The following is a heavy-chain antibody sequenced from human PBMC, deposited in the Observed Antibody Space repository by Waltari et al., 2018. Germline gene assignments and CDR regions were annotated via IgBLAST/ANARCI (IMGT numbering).Heavy chain of an antibody. V-gene: IGHV3-23*01. CDR2: ISGSGGST. CDR3: ANVQQLIYFDY. Sequence: EVQLLESGGGLVQPGGSLRPSCPASGFTFSSFALSWFRQAPGKGLECVSAISGSGGSTNYADSVKGRFTISRDNAKNTLYRQMNSLRAEDTAVYYCANVQQLIYFDYWGQGTLVTVSS. CDR1: GFTFSSFA. J-gene: IGHJ4*02. D-gene: IGHD6-13*01.